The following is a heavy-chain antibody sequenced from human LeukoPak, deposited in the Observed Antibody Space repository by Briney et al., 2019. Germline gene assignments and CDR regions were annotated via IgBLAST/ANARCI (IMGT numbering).Heavy chain of an antibody. CDR2: IKLDGSEK. CDR1: GFTFSSHW. V-gene: IGHV3-7*01. CDR3: ARGVYGSGSSHDY. J-gene: IGHJ4*02. Sequence: GGPLRLSCAASGFTFSSHWMSWARQAPGKGLEWVANIKLDGSEKYYVDSVKGRFTISRDNAKNSLYLQMNSLRVEDTAVYYCARGVYGSGSSHDYWGQGTLVTVSS. D-gene: IGHD3-10*01.